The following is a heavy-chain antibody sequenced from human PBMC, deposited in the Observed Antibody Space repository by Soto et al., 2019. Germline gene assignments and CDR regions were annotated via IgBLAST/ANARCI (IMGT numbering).Heavy chain of an antibody. CDR2: ISKSGDST. V-gene: IGHV3-23*01. D-gene: IGHD3-10*01. Sequence: EVQLLESGGGLVQPGGSLRLSCAASGVTFTSYAMTCVRQVPGEALQWVSSISKSGDSTYYADSVKGRFTTSRDNSKNTLYLQMNSLRAEDTVIYYCAKGSFGFDYWGQGALVTVSS. CDR3: AKGSFGFDY. J-gene: IGHJ4*02. CDR1: GVTFTSYA.